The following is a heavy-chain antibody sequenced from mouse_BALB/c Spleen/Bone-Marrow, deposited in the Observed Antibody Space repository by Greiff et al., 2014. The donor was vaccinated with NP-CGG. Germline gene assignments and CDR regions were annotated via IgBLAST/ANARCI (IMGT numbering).Heavy chain of an antibody. J-gene: IGHJ2*01. CDR3: ARPDGNYESYFDY. CDR2: IYPGDGST. D-gene: IGHD2-1*01. V-gene: IGHV1S56*01. Sequence: ESGPELVKPGASVKMSCKASGYTFTSRYIHWVKQSPGQGLEWIGWIYPGDGSTEYNEKFKGKTTLTADKSSSTAYMLLSSLTSEDSAIYFCARPDGNYESYFDYWGQGTTLTVSS. CDR1: GYTFTSRY.